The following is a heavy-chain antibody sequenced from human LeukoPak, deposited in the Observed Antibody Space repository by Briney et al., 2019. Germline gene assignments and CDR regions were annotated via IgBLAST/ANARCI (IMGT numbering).Heavy chain of an antibody. CDR3: ARVLLPSTAVARINWFDP. Sequence: ASVKVSCKASGYTFTGYYMHWVRQAPGQGLEWMGWINPNSGGTNYAQKFQGRVTMTRDTSISTAYMELSRLRSDDTAVYYCARVLLPSTAVARINWFDPWGQGTLVTVSS. D-gene: IGHD6-19*01. CDR2: INPNSGGT. V-gene: IGHV1-2*02. CDR1: GYTFTGYY. J-gene: IGHJ5*02.